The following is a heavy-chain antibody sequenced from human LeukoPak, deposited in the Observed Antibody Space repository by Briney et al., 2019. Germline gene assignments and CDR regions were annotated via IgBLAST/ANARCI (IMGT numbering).Heavy chain of an antibody. CDR3: ARYCGGDCYGMDV. Sequence: GGSLRLSFTASEFTFSSYWMSWVRQAPGKGLEWVANIKQDGSEKDYVDSVKGRFTISRDNAKNSLYLQMNNLRAEDTAVYYCARYCGGDCYGMDVWGQGTTVTVSS. V-gene: IGHV3-7*01. D-gene: IGHD2-21*01. J-gene: IGHJ6*02. CDR2: IKQDGSEK. CDR1: EFTFSSYW.